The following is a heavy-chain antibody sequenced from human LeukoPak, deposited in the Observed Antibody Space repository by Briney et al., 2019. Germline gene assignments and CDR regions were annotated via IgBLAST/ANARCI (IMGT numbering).Heavy chain of an antibody. V-gene: IGHV5-51*01. J-gene: IGHJ4*02. CDR3: ARYSDLYCTNGVCSLGY. CDR2: IYPGDSDT. CDR1: GYSFTSYW. Sequence: GESLKISCKGSGYSFTSYWIGWVRQMPGKGLEWMGIIYPGDSDTRYSPSFQGQVTISADKSISTAYLQWSSLKASDTAMYYCARYSDLYCTNGVCSLGYWGQGTLVTVSS. D-gene: IGHD2-8*01.